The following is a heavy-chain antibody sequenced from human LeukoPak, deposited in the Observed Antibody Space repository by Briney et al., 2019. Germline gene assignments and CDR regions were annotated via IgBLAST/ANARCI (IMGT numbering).Heavy chain of an antibody. D-gene: IGHD3-22*01. Sequence: SVKVSCKASGGTFSSYAISWVRQAPGQGLEWMGGIIPIFGTANYAQKFQGRVTITADKSTSTAYMELSSLRSEDTAVYYCTRETDYSDGTGYHHWYFDLWGRGTLVTVSS. CDR3: TRETDYSDGTGYHHWYFDL. CDR1: GGTFSSYA. V-gene: IGHV1-69*06. J-gene: IGHJ2*01. CDR2: IIPIFGTA.